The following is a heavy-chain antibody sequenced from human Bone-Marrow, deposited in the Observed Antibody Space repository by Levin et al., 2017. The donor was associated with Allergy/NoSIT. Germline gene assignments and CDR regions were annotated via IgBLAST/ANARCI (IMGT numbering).Heavy chain of an antibody. J-gene: IGHJ6*02. CDR2: ISVSGTTI. Sequence: TGESLKISCTASGFTLSSYSMNWVRQAPGKGLEWLSYISVSGTTIYYADSVKGRFTISRDNAKNSLFLQMSSLTAEDTAVYYCARDNYYDSSGYFSRTFYYYVLDVWGQGTTVTVSS. CDR3: ARDNYYDSSGYFSRTFYYYVLDV. CDR1: GFTLSSYS. V-gene: IGHV3-48*04. D-gene: IGHD3-22*01.